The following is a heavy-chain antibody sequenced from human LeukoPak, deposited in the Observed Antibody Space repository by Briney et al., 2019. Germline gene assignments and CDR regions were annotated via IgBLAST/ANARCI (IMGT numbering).Heavy chain of an antibody. CDR1: GYTFTGYY. V-gene: IGHV1-18*04. J-gene: IGHJ4*02. CDR3: ARYYYGSGSYYNAQLDY. Sequence: ASVKVSCKASGYTFTGYYMHWVRQAPGQGLEWMGWISAYNGNTNYAQKLQGRVTMTTDTSTSTAYMELRSLRSDDTAVYYCARYYYGSGSYYNAQLDYWGQGTLVTVSS. D-gene: IGHD3-10*01. CDR2: ISAYNGNT.